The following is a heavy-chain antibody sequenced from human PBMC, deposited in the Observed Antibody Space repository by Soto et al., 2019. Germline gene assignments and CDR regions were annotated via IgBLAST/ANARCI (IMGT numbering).Heavy chain of an antibody. V-gene: IGHV3-23*01. CDR3: ARNCTAAITYYYYGMDV. D-gene: IGHD2-2*02. CDR2: ISGSGGST. Sequence: GGSLRLSCAASGFTFSSYAMSWVRQAPGKGLEWVSAISGSGGSTYYADSVKGRFTISRDNSKNTLYLQMNSLRAEDTAVYYCARNCTAAITYYYYGMDVWGQGTTVTVSS. J-gene: IGHJ6*02. CDR1: GFTFSSYA.